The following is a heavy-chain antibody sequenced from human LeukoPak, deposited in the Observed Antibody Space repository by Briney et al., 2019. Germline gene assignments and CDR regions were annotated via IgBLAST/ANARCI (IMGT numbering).Heavy chain of an antibody. CDR1: GFTFTSYA. CDR2: ISYDGANK. CDR3: ARDPEVAVAGMLDY. Sequence: GGSLRLSCAASGFTFTSYAMIWVRQAPGKGLEWVAVISYDGANKYYADSVKGRFTISRDNSKNTLYLRMNSLRAEDTALYYCARDPEVAVAGMLDYWGQGTLVTVSS. J-gene: IGHJ4*02. D-gene: IGHD6-19*01. V-gene: IGHV3-30-3*01.